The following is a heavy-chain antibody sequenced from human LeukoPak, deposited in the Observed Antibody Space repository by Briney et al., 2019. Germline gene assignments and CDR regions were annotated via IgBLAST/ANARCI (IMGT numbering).Heavy chain of an antibody. CDR2: IYTSGST. V-gene: IGHV4-4*07. CDR3: ARAVAVAGTIGYYFDY. D-gene: IGHD6-19*01. CDR1: GGSISSYY. J-gene: IGHJ4*02. Sequence: SETLSLTCTASGGSISSYYWSWIRQPAGKGLEWIGRIYTSGSTNYNPSLKSRVTMSVDTSKNQFSLKLSSVTAADTAVYYCARAVAVAGTIGYYFDYWGQGTLVTVSS.